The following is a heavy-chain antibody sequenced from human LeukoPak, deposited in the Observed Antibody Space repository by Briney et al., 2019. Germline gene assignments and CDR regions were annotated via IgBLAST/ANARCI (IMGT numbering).Heavy chain of an antibody. V-gene: IGHV5-51*01. J-gene: IGHJ4*02. CDR3: ARRDSSSKHFDY. Sequence: GESLKIPCQGSEYRFTSKWIGGAGKMHGKGLEWMGISYPGDSDTRYSPAFQGQVTISGDKSISTAYVQWSSLKASDTAMYYCARRDSSSKHFDYWGQGTLVTVSS. CDR1: EYRFTSKW. CDR2: SYPGDSDT. D-gene: IGHD6-13*01.